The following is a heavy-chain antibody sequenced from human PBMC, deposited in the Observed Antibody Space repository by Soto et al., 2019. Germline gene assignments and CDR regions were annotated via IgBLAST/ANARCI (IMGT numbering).Heavy chain of an antibody. CDR1: GGSFSGYY. V-gene: IGHV4-34*01. J-gene: IGHJ6*02. Sequence: PSETLSLTCAVYGGSFSGYYWSWIRQPPGKGLECIGEINHSGSTNYNPSLKSRVTISVDTSKNQFSLKLSSVTAADTAVYYFARGRCSGGSCYVGHYYYGMDVWGQGTTVTVSS. D-gene: IGHD2-15*01. CDR3: ARGRCSGGSCYVGHYYYGMDV. CDR2: INHSGST.